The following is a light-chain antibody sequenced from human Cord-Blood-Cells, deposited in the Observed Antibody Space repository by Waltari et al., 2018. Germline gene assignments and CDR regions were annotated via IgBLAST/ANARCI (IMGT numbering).Light chain of an antibody. CDR1: QSVSSSY. Sequence: EIVLTQFSGTLSLSPGERATLSCRASQSVSSSYLAWYQQKPGQAPRLLSYGASSRATGIPDRFSGSGSGTDFTLTISRLEPEDFAVYYCQQYGSSPRITFGQGTRLEIK. CDR3: QQYGSSPRIT. J-gene: IGKJ5*01. CDR2: GAS. V-gene: IGKV3-20*01.